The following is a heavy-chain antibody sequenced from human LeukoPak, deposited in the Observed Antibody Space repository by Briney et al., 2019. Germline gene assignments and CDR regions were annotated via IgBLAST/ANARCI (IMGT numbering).Heavy chain of an antibody. D-gene: IGHD3-10*01. Sequence: GGSLRLSCAASGFTVSSNFMSWVRQAPGKGLEWVSYISSSGSTIYYADSVKGRFTISRDNAKNSLYLQMNSLRAEDTAVYYCARDVSAAPEYYYGSGTIWGQGTLVTVSS. J-gene: IGHJ4*02. CDR2: ISSSGSTI. CDR3: ARDVSAAPEYYYGSGTI. CDR1: GFTVSSNF. V-gene: IGHV3-11*01.